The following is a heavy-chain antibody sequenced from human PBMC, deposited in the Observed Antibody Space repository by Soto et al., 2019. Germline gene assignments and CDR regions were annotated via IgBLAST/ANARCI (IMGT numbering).Heavy chain of an antibody. Sequence: QVQLEESGGGLVEPGGSLRLSCAASGFRVSDNYMTWIRQAPGKGLEWVSYISGSGGYTNYADSVKGRFTISKDNAKNTLSRQKDSLRGEDTVVYFCAKDTGRRQALRYGFGVDVWGQGTTVTVSS. CDR1: GFRVSDNY. V-gene: IGHV3-11*05. D-gene: IGHD1-1*01. J-gene: IGHJ6*02. CDR2: ISGSGGYT. CDR3: AKDTGRRQALRYGFGVDV.